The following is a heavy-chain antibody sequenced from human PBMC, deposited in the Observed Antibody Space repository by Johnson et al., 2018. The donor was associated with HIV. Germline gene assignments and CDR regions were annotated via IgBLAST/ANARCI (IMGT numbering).Heavy chain of an antibody. CDR3: ARVAALYDAFDI. Sequence: VQLVESGGGVVQPGKSLTLSCVVSGLSFSNFGIHWVRQAPGKGSERVANIQQDGTEKYYVDSVKGRITISRDNAKKTLYLQMNRLRAEDTAVYYCARVAALYDAFDIWGQGTMVTVSS. D-gene: IGHD2-15*01. CDR2: IQQDGTEK. CDR1: GLSFSNFG. J-gene: IGHJ3*02. V-gene: IGHV3-7*04.